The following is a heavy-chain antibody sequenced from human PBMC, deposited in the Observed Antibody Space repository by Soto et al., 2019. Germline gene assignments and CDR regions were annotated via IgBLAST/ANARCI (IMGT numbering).Heavy chain of an antibody. Sequence: QVQLQESGPGLVKPSETPSLTCAVSGDSISSYYCMWIRQPPGKGLESIGYLYYGRSANYNPSLKSRVTLSMXTSTNQCSLTLSSMTAADTAVYYCALRSMAVVPEYWGQGTLVTVSS. V-gene: IGHV4-59*01. CDR3: ALRSMAVVPEY. CDR1: GDSISSYY. J-gene: IGHJ4*02. D-gene: IGHD3-22*01. CDR2: LYYGRSA.